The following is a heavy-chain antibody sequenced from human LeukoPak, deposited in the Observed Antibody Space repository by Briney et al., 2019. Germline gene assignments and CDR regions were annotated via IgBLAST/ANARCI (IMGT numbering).Heavy chain of an antibody. CDR2: ISASGDVT. CDR1: RFSFSTYP. D-gene: IGHD4-11*01. CDR3: AKGGLQYPPGYYYYLEV. J-gene: IGHJ6*03. Sequence: GGSLRLSCAASRFSFSTYPMGWVRQAPGKGLEWVSGISASGDVTFHADPVKGRFTISRDNSKNTLYLQLNTLRAEDTATYYCAKGGLQYPPGYYYYLEVWGKGTTVTVSS. V-gene: IGHV3-23*01.